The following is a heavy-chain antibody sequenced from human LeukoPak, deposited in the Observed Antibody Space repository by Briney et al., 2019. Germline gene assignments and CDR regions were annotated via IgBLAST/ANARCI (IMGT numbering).Heavy chain of an antibody. J-gene: IGHJ4*02. CDR3: ARQGELAIDY. CDR2: IYNTGRT. V-gene: IGHV4-59*08. CDR1: GGSITNYY. Sequence: SETLSLTCSVSGGSITNYYWSWIRQSPGKGLEWIGFIYNTGRTNYNPSLQSRVTMSIDTSKNQFSLKLSSVAAADTAVYYCARQGELAIDYWGQGTLVTVSS. D-gene: IGHD1-26*01.